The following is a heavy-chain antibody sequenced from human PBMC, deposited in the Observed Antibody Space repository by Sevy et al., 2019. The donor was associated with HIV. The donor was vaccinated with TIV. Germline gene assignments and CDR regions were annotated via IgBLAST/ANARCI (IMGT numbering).Heavy chain of an antibody. CDR3: ARGGNDYRGNSDWFDP. J-gene: IGHJ5*02. V-gene: IGHV3-21*01. Sequence: GGFLRLSCAASGFTFSSYSMNWVRQAPGKGLEWVSSISSSSSYIYYSDSVKGRFTISRDNAKNSLYLQMNSLRAEDTAVYYCARGGNDYRGNSDWFDPWGQGTLVTVSS. CDR1: GFTFSSYS. D-gene: IGHD4-17*01. CDR2: ISSSSSYI.